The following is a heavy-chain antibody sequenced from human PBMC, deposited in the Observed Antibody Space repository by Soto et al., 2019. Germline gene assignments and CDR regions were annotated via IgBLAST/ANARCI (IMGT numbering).Heavy chain of an antibody. V-gene: IGHV4-39*01. D-gene: IGHD3-10*01. CDR1: GGSISTTEHY. Sequence: SETLSLTCTVSGGSISTTEHYWGWIRQPPGKRLEWIGTIYYSGTTYYNPSLESRVTISVDTSKNQFSLKVKSVTAADTAVYYCVSPRNLWSDLDFWGQGTLVTVSS. CDR3: VSPRNLWSDLDF. CDR2: IYYSGTT. J-gene: IGHJ4*02.